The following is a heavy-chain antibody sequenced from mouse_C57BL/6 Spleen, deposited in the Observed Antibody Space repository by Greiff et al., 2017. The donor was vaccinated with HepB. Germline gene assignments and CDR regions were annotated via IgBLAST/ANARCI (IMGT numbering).Heavy chain of an antibody. CDR1: GFTFSSYA. Sequence: EVKLVESGGGLVKPGGSLKLSCAASGFTFSSYAMSWVRQTPEKRLEWVATISDGGSYTYYPDNVKGRFTISRDKAKNNLYLQMSHLKSEDTAMYYCARRYYGISWFAYWGQGTLVTVSA. CDR3: ARRYYGISWFAY. D-gene: IGHD1-1*01. V-gene: IGHV5-4*03. J-gene: IGHJ3*01. CDR2: ISDGGSYT.